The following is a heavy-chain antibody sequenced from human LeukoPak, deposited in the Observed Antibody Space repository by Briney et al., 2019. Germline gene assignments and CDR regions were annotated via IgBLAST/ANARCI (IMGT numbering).Heavy chain of an antibody. CDR1: GFTFSSYS. V-gene: IGHV3-21*01. J-gene: IGHJ4*02. Sequence: GGSLRVSCAASGFTFSSYSMNWVRQAPGKGLEWVSSICSGSRYIYYADSVKGRFTISRDNAKNSLYLQMNSLRAEDTAVYYCARQYYDFWNAYYNPYFDYWGQGTLVTVSS. CDR2: ICSGSRYI. D-gene: IGHD3-3*01. CDR3: ARQYYDFWNAYYNPYFDY.